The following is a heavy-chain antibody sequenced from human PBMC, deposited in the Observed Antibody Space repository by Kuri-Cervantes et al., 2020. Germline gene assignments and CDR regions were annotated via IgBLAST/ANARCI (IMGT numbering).Heavy chain of an antibody. CDR3: AHVRNYDIYDY. D-gene: IGHD3-22*01. CDR1: GFSLSTSGVG. V-gene: IGHV2-5*01. Sequence: SGLTQVKPTQTRTLTCTFSGFSLSTSGVGVGWIRQPPGKALEWLALIYWNDDKRYSPSLKSRLTITKDTSKNQVVLTMTNMDPVDTATYYCAHVRNYDIYDYWGQGTLVTVSS. CDR2: IYWNDDK. J-gene: IGHJ4*02.